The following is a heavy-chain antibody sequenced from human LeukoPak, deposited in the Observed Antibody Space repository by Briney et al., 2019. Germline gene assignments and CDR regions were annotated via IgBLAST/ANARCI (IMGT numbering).Heavy chain of an antibody. CDR2: ISESGGNT. J-gene: IGHJ5*02. Sequence: GGSLRLSCAASGFTFSNYAMNWVRQAPGKGLEWVSGISESGGNTFYADSVKGRFTISRDNSKNTLYLQMNSLRAEDTAVYYCAKDTYLRTNWFDPWGQGTLVTVSS. CDR3: AKDTYLRTNWFDP. D-gene: IGHD2/OR15-2a*01. V-gene: IGHV3-23*01. CDR1: GFTFSNYA.